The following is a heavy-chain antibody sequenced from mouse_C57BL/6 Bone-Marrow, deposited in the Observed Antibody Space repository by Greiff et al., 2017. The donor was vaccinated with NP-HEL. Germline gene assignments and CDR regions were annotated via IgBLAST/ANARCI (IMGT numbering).Heavy chain of an antibody. V-gene: IGHV14-4*01. CDR2: IDPENGDT. CDR3: TKGGLRLLFDC. J-gene: IGHJ2*01. CDR1: GFNIKDDY. D-gene: IGHD2-4*01. Sequence: VQLQQSGAELVRPGASVKLSCTASGFNIKDDYMHWVKQRPEQGLEWIGWIDPENGDTEYASKFQGKATITADTSSNTAYLQLSSLTSEDTAVYYCTKGGLRLLFDCWGKGTTLTVSS.